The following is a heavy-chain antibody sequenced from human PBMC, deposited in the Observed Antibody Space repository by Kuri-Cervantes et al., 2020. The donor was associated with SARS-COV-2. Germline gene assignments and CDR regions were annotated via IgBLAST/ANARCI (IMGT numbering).Heavy chain of an antibody. CDR2: IYSAGDS. Sequence: SETLSLTCTVSGGSISSGDYYWNWIRQPAGNGLEWIGRIYSAGDSNYNPSLKSRVTITLDRSKNQFSLKLTSVTAADTAVYYCARTRMVNTAMAYSGAFDIWGQGTMVTVSS. CDR1: GGSISSGDYY. V-gene: IGHV4-61*02. CDR3: ARTRMVNTAMAYSGAFDI. J-gene: IGHJ3*02. D-gene: IGHD5-18*01.